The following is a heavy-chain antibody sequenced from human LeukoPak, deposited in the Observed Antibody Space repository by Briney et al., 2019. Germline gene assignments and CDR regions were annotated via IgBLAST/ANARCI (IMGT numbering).Heavy chain of an antibody. V-gene: IGHV3-53*01. Sequence: PGGSLRLSCAASGFTVSSSYMSWVRQAPGKGLEWVSVIYSGGSTYYADSVKGRFTISRDNSKNTLYLQMNSLRAEDTAVYYCAQGDGYNYFNYWSQGTLVTVSS. D-gene: IGHD5-24*01. CDR3: AQGDGYNYFNY. CDR2: IYSGGST. J-gene: IGHJ4*02. CDR1: GFTVSSSY.